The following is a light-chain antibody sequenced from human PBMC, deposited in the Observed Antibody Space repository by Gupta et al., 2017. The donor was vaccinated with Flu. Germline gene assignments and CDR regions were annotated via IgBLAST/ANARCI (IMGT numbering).Light chain of an antibody. V-gene: IGKV3-20*01. Sequence: GTLSLSPWQRATLSCRASQTVSTDYLAWSHQRPGQSPRLLIYGAFNRASGVPYRLSGSGSGTDFTLTINRLEPEDSGVYYCQQYGRSPRTCGQGTKVEV. J-gene: IGKJ1*01. CDR2: GAF. CDR3: QQYGRSPRT. CDR1: QTVSTDY.